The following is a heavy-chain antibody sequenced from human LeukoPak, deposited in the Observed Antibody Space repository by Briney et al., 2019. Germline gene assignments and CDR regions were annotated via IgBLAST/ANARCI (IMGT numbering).Heavy chain of an antibody. J-gene: IGHJ4*02. D-gene: IGHD2-2*01. Sequence: PGGSLRLSCAASGLTVSRNYMTWVRQAPGKGLEWVSVIYTGGSTYYADSVKDRFTISRDNSKNTVYLQMNSLRAEDTALYYCARERWYCSSTSCIGGIDYWGQGTLVTVSS. CDR3: ARERWYCSSTSCIGGIDY. V-gene: IGHV3-66*01. CDR2: IYTGGST. CDR1: GLTVSRNY.